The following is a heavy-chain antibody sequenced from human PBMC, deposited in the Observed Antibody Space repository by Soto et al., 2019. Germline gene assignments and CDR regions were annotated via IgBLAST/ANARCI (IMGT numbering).Heavy chain of an antibody. V-gene: IGHV4-30-4*01. J-gene: IGHJ4*02. CDR3: ARGPSGDKVDY. D-gene: IGHD1-26*01. CDR1: GGSISSGDYD. CDR2: IYNSGNT. Sequence: QVQLQESGPGLVEPSQTLSFTCTVSGGSISSGDYDWSWIRQPPGKDLEWIGHIYNSGNTYSNPSLKSRVTISVDTSKNQFSLKLSSVTAADTAVYYCARGPSGDKVDYWGQGTLVTVSS.